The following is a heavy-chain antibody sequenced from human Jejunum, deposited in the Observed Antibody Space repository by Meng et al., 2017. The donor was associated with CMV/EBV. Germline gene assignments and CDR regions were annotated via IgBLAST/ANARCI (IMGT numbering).Heavy chain of an antibody. D-gene: IGHD3-22*01. CDR1: LTFSSYG. J-gene: IGHJ4*02. Sequence: LTFSSYGMHWVRQAPGKGLEWVACVWDDGNNKYYADSVKGRFTISRDNSKNTLYLEMNSLRAEDTAVYYCVKAGAYDTSGYYYYLDYWGQGTLVTVSS. V-gene: IGHV3-33*06. CDR3: VKAGAYDTSGYYYYLDY. CDR2: VWDDGNNK.